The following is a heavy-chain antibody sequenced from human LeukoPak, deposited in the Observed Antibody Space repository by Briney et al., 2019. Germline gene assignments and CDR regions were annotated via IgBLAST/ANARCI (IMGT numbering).Heavy chain of an antibody. CDR1: GGSISSGGYY. Sequence: PSQTLSLTCTVSGGSISSGGYYWSWIRQHPGRGLEWIGYIFYSGSTYYNPSLMSRVSISADTSKNQFSLKLSSVTAAGTAVYYCARRGVISGYSLFDYWGQGTLVTVSS. V-gene: IGHV4-31*03. D-gene: IGHD3-22*01. CDR3: ARRGVISGYSLFDY. CDR2: IFYSGST. J-gene: IGHJ4*02.